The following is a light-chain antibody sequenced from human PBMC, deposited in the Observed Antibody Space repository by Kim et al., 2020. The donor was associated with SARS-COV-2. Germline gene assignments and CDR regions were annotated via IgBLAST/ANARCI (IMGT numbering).Light chain of an antibody. J-gene: IGLJ2*01. V-gene: IGLV4-69*02. CDR3: QAWGTGIVV. CDR2: VNSDGSH. Sequence: QLVLTQSPSASASLGASVKITCTLSTGHSTNAIAWHQHQPKKGPRYLMKVNSDGSHTKGDGIPDRFSGSSSGAERYLTISSLQSDGEADYYCQAWGTGIVVFGGGTQLTVL. CDR1: TGHSTNA.